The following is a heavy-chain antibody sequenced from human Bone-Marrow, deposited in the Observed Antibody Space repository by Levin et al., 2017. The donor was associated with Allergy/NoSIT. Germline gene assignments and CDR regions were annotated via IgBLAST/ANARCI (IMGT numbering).Heavy chain of an antibody. D-gene: IGHD6-13*01. J-gene: IGHJ6*02. Sequence: ASVKVSCKASGYTFTSYDINWVRQATGQGLEWMGWMNPNSGNTGYAQKFQGRVTMTRNTSISTAYMELSSLRSEDTAVYYCAKWGYSSSWSYYYYYGMDVWGQGTTVTVSS. V-gene: IGHV1-8*01. CDR3: AKWGYSSSWSYYYYYGMDV. CDR2: MNPNSGNT. CDR1: GYTFTSYD.